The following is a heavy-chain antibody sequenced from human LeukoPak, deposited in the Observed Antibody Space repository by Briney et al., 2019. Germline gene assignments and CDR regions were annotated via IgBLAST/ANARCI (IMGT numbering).Heavy chain of an antibody. V-gene: IGHV3-23*01. CDR2: ISAGGGNT. CDR3: AKEKYYGSD. CDR1: GGPISSYY. J-gene: IGHJ4*02. D-gene: IGHD3-10*01. Sequence: PSETLSLTCTVSGGPISSYYWSWIRQPPGKGLEWVSSISAGGGNTNYADSVKGRFTISRENPKNTLYLQMNSLRAEDTAVYYCAKEKYYGSDWGQGTLVTVSS.